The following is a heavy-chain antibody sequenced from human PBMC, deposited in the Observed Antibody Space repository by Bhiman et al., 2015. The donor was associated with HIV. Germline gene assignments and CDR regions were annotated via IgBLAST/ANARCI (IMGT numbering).Heavy chain of an antibody. CDR2: ISSSGSTI. D-gene: IGHD6-19*01. CDR1: GFTFSSYT. J-gene: IGHJ2*01. Sequence: VQLVESGGGVVQPGRSLRLSCAASGFTFSSYTMHWVRQAPGKGLEWVSYISSSGSTIYYADSVKGRFTISRDNAKNSLYLQMNNLRVEDTAVYFCAREGSDSGWYQDGYFDLWGRGTLVTVSS. CDR3: AREGSDSGWYQDGYFDL. V-gene: IGHV3-48*04.